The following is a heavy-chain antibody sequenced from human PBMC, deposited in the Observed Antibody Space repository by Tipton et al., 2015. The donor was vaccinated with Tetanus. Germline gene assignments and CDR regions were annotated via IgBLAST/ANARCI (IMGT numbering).Heavy chain of an antibody. CDR3: ARSLRNYDYVWGSYPISDY. CDR2: IIPIFGTA. D-gene: IGHD3-16*02. J-gene: IGHJ4*02. V-gene: IGHV1-69*01. Sequence: QLVQSGAEVKKPGSSVKVSCKASGGTFSSYAISWVRQAPGQGLEWMGGIIPIFGTANYAQKFQGRVTITADESTSTAYMGLSSLRSEDTAVYYCARSLRNYDYVWGSYPISDYWGQGTLVTVSS. CDR1: GGTFSSYA.